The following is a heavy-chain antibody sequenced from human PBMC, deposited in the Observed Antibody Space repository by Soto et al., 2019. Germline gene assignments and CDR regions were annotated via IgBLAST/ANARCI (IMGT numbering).Heavy chain of an antibody. CDR2: ISGSGGST. D-gene: IGHD2-15*01. Sequence: GGSLRLSCAASGFTFSSYAMSWVRQAPGKGLEWVSAISGSGGSTYYADSVKGRFTISRDNSKNTLYLQMNSLRAEDTAVYYCAKDPRYCSGGSCYYYYGMDVWGQGTTVTVSS. V-gene: IGHV3-23*01. CDR1: GFTFSSYA. J-gene: IGHJ6*02. CDR3: AKDPRYCSGGSCYYYYGMDV.